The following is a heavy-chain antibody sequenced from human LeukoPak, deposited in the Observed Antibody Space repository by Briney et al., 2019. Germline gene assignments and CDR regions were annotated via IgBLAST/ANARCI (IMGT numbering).Heavy chain of an antibody. CDR2: INHSGST. J-gene: IGHJ6*02. CDR1: GGSFSGYY. V-gene: IGHV4-34*09. Sequence: SETLSLTCAVYGGSFSGYYWSWIRQPPGKGLEWIGEINHSGSTNYNPSLKSRVTISVDTSKNQFSLKLSSVTAADTAVYYCARDPSTAYCGGDCYPYYYGMDVWGQGTTVTVSS. CDR3: ARDPSTAYCGGDCYPYYYGMDV. D-gene: IGHD2-21*02.